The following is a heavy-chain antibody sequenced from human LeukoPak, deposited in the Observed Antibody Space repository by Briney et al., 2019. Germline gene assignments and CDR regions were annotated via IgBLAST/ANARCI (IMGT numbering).Heavy chain of an antibody. J-gene: IGHJ4*02. CDR2: IYYSGST. V-gene: IGHV4-39*01. Sequence: SETLSLTCTVSGGSISSSSYYWGWIRQPPGKGLEWIGSIYYSGSTYYNPSLKSRVTISVDTSKNQFSLKLSSVTAADTAVYYCARVGSGSSHFDYWGQGTLVTVSS. D-gene: IGHD3-10*01. CDR1: GGSISSSSYY. CDR3: ARVGSGSSHFDY.